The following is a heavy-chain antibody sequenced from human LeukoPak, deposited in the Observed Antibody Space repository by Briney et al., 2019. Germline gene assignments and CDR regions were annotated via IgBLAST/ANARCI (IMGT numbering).Heavy chain of an antibody. CDR3: ARPAMSFYYYMDV. CDR2: ISYSGST. Sequence: PSETLSLTCTVSGGSISSISSCWGWIRQPPGKGLEWIGSISYSGSTSYNPSLKSRVTISVDTSNNQFSLKLSSVTAADTAVYYCARPAMSFYYYMDVWGKGATVTVSS. J-gene: IGHJ6*03. V-gene: IGHV4-39*01. D-gene: IGHD2-2*01. CDR1: GGSISSISSC.